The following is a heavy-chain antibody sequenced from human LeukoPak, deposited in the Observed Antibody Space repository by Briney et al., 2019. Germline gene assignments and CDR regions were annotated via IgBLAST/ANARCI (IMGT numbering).Heavy chain of an antibody. D-gene: IGHD2-2*01. CDR1: GFTFSSYA. J-gene: IGHJ4*02. CDR3: ASTPRYCSSTSCLPVGY. V-gene: IGHV3-30*04. CDR2: ISYDGSNK. Sequence: GRSLRLSCAASGFTFSSYAMHWVRQAPGKGLEWVAVISYDGSNKYYADSVKGRFTISRDNSKNTLYLQMNSLRAEDTAVYYCASTPRYCSSTSCLPVGYWGQGTLVTVSS.